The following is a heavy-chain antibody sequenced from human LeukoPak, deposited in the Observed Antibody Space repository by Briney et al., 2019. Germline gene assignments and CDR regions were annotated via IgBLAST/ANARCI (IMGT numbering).Heavy chain of an antibody. CDR3: ARAGLYTGYDY. V-gene: IGHV3-74*01. CDR1: GFAVSTYS. J-gene: IGHJ4*02. D-gene: IGHD3-9*01. CDR2: LNSDGIRT. Sequence: GGSLRLSCEGFGFAVSTYSMHWVRQTPGQGLVWVSRLNSDGIRTDYADSVRGRFTISRDNAKNTSYMYMDSLRAEDTAVYYCARAGLYTGYDYWGQGTLVTVSS.